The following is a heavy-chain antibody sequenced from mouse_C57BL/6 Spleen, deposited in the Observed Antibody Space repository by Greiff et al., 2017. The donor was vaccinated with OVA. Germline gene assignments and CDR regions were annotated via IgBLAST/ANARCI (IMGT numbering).Heavy chain of an antibody. CDR2: ISSGSSTI. CDR3: ANDYPYAMDY. J-gene: IGHJ4*01. Sequence: EVKLVESGGGLVKPGGSLQLSCAASGFTFSDYGMHWVRQAPEKGLEWVAYISSGSSTIYYADTVKGRFTISRDNAKNTLFLQMTSLRSEDTAMYYCANDYPYAMDYWGQGTSVTVSS. V-gene: IGHV5-17*01. CDR1: GFTFSDYG. D-gene: IGHD2-4*01.